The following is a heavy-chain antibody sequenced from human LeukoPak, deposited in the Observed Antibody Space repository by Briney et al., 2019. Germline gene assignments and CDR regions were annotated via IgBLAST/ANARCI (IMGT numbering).Heavy chain of an antibody. CDR1: GDSMTSNTAA. V-gene: IGHV6-1*01. D-gene: IGHD5-24*01. Sequence: SQTLSLTCAISGDSMTSNTAAWNWIRQSPSRGLEWLGRTYYRSKWCNDYALSVNSRISINPDSSKNQFSLQLNSVTPEDTAVYYCARGPQWLNWFDPWGQGTLVTVSS. CDR3: ARGPQWLNWFDP. CDR2: TYYRSKWCN. J-gene: IGHJ5*02.